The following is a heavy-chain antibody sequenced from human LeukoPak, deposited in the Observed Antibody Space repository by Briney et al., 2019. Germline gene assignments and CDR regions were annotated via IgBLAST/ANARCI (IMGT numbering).Heavy chain of an antibody. CDR1: GGTFSSYT. D-gene: IGHD4-23*01. Sequence: ASMKVSCKASGGTFSSYTISWVRQAPGQGLEWMGRIIPILGIANYAQKFQGRVTITADKSTSTAYMELSSLRSEDTAVYYCALTTVVTRIDYWGQGTLVTVSS. CDR3: ALTTVVTRIDY. CDR2: IIPILGIA. V-gene: IGHV1-69*02. J-gene: IGHJ4*02.